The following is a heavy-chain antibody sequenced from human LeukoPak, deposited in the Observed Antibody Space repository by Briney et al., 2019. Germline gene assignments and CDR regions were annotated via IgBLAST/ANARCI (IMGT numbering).Heavy chain of an antibody. CDR1: GITLSHYG. Sequence: PGGSLRLSCAVSGITLSHYGMSGVRQAPGKGLEWVSGISGSGGNTYCADAVKGRFTISRDNSKNTLYLQMNSLRAEDTAVYFCAKRGVVIRVILVGFHKEAYYFDSWGQGALVTVSS. J-gene: IGHJ4*02. CDR3: AKRGVVIRVILVGFHKEAYYFDS. CDR2: ISGSGGNT. V-gene: IGHV3-23*01. D-gene: IGHD3-22*01.